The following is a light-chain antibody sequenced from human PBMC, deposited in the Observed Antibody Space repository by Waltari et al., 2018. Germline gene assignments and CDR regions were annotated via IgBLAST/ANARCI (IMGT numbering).Light chain of an antibody. CDR2: EVS. CDR3: SSFRSTISYV. V-gene: IGLV2-14*01. CDR1: SSDVGGYNY. Sequence: QSALTQPASVSGSPGQSITIPCTGTSSDVGGYNYVSWYQQHPGKAPKLMIYEVSNRPAGVSNRFSGSKSGNTASLTISGLQAEDEADYYCSSFRSTISYVFGTGTKVTVL. J-gene: IGLJ1*01.